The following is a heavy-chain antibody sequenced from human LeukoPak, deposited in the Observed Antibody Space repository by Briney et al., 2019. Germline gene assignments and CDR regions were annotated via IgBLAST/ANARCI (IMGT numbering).Heavy chain of an antibody. CDR2: MNPNSGNT. J-gene: IGHJ1*01. CDR1: GYTFTSYD. D-gene: IGHD1-26*01. CDR3: ASVSRSWHGEYFPH. Sequence: ASVKVSCKASGYTFTSYDINWVRQATGQGLEWMGWMNPNSGNTGYAQKFQGRVTMTSNTSISTAYMELSSLRSEDTAVYYCASVSRSWHGEYFPHWGQGTLVTVSS. V-gene: IGHV1-8*01.